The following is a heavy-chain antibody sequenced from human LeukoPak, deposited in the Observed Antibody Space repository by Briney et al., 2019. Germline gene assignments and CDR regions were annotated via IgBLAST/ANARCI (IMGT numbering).Heavy chain of an antibody. J-gene: IGHJ4*02. V-gene: IGHV3-74*01. CDR3: SRDSTGNDDY. D-gene: IGHD1-1*01. Sequence: PGGSRRLSCAASGYTFSRYWMHWCRQAPGKGLVWVSRTNPEGTRTDYADSVKGRFTISRDNAKNTLYLQMNSLRADDTAVYYCSRDSTGNDDYWGQGTMVTVSS. CDR2: TNPEGTRT. CDR1: GYTFSRYW.